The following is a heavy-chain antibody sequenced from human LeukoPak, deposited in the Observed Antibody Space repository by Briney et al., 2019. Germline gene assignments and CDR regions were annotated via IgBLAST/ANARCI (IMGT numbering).Heavy chain of an antibody. CDR2: IWYDGSNK. J-gene: IGHJ5*02. V-gene: IGHV3-33*08. CDR3: ARSLERDYHGSNYYMNNWFDP. Sequence: GGSLRLSCAASGLIFYNAWLDWVRQAPGKGLEWVAVIWYDGSNKYYADSVKGRFTISRDNSKNTLYLQMNSLRAEDTAVYYCARSLERDYHGSNYYMNNWFDPWGQGTLVTVSS. D-gene: IGHD3-10*01. CDR1: GLIFYNAW.